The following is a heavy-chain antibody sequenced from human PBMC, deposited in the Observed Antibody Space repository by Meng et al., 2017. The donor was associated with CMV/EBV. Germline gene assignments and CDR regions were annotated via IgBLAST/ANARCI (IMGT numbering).Heavy chain of an antibody. CDR2: IYSSGGT. J-gene: IGHJ4*02. V-gene: IGHV4-4*07. D-gene: IGHD2-2*01. CDR3: ARTDCSSTSCYLNY. Sequence: TVSGGSIRSYYWGWIRQPAGKGLEWIGRIYSSGGTNYKSSLKSRVTMSVDTSRNQFSLKLSSVTAADTAVYYCARTDCSSTSCYLNYWGQGTLVTVSS. CDR1: GGSIRSYY.